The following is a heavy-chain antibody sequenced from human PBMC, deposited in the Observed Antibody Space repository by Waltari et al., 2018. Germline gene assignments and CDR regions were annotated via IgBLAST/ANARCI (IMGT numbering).Heavy chain of an antibody. Sequence: QVQLQESGPGLVKPSQTLSLTCTVSGGSIRSGSYYWRWIRQPAGTGLEWIGRIYTSGSTNYNPSLKSRVTISVDTSKNQFSLKLSSVTAADTAVYYCAREMYYYDSSGYRTYYFDYWGQGTLVTVSS. CDR1: GGSIRSGSYY. V-gene: IGHV4-61*02. J-gene: IGHJ4*02. D-gene: IGHD3-22*01. CDR2: IYTSGST. CDR3: AREMYYYDSSGYRTYYFDY.